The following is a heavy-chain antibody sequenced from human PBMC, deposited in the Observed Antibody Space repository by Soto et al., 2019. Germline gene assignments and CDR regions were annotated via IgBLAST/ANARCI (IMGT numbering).Heavy chain of an antibody. D-gene: IGHD5-18*01. J-gene: IGHJ4*02. CDR1: GYSFTSYW. Sequence: PGESLQISCKGSGYSFTSYWIGWVRQMPGKGLEWIGIIYPGDSDTRYSPSFQGQVTISADKSISTAYLQWSSLKASDTAMYYCARHRAQHSYDLFEYWGQGTLVTVSS. CDR2: IYPGDSDT. V-gene: IGHV5-51*01. CDR3: ARHRAQHSYDLFEY.